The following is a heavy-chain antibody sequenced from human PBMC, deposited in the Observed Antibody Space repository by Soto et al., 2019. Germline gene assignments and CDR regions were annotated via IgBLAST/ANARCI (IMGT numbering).Heavy chain of an antibody. CDR3: ATSHSGWYSGDY. CDR1: GFTFTSSA. Sequence: SVKVSCKASGFTFTSSAVQWVRQARGQRIEWIGWIVVGSGNTNYAQKFQERVTITRDMSTSTAYMELSSLRSEDTAVYYCATSHSGWYSGDYWGQGTLVTVSS. V-gene: IGHV1-58*01. CDR2: IVVGSGNT. J-gene: IGHJ4*02. D-gene: IGHD6-19*01.